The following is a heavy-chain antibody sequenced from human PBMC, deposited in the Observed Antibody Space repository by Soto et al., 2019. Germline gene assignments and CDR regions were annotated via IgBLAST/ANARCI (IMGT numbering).Heavy chain of an antibody. CDR1: GFTFSSYW. D-gene: IGHD6-19*01. J-gene: IGHJ4*02. Sequence: EVQLVESGGGLVQPGGSLRLSCAASGFTFSSYWMSWVRQAPGKGLEWVANIKQVGSEKYYVDSVKGRFTISRDNAKNSLYLQMNSLRAEDTAVYYCASSGSGWYYFDYWGQGTLVTVSS. V-gene: IGHV3-7*03. CDR3: ASSGSGWYYFDY. CDR2: IKQVGSEK.